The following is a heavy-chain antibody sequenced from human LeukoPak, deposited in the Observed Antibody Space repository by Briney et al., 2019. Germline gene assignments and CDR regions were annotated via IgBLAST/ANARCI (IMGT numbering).Heavy chain of an antibody. J-gene: IGHJ4*02. CDR3: ARGVGIAVAAYYFDY. V-gene: IGHV4-34*01. D-gene: IGHD6-19*01. CDR2: IYHSGST. Sequence: SEILSLTCAVYGGSFSGYYWSWIRQPPGKGLEWIGYIYHSGSTYYNPSLKSRVTISVDRSKNQFSLKLSSVTAADTAVYYCARGVGIAVAAYYFDYWGQGTLVTVSS. CDR1: GGSFSGYY.